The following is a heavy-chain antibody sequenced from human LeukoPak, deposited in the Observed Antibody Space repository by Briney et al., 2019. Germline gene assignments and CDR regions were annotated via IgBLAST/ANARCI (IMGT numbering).Heavy chain of an antibody. J-gene: IGHJ4*02. Sequence: SETLSLTCAVYGGSFSGYYWSWIRQPAGKGLEWIGRIYTSGSTNYNPSLKSRVTISVDTSKNQFSLKLSSVTAADTAVYYCARASGASYYYDSSGYYSFAFDYWGQGTLVTVSS. D-gene: IGHD3-22*01. CDR1: GGSFSGYY. CDR3: ARASGASYYYDSSGYYSFAFDY. CDR2: IYTSGST. V-gene: IGHV4-59*10.